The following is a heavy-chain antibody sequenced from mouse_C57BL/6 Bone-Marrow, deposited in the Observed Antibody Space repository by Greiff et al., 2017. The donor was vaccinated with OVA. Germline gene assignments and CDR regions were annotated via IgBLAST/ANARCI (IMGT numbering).Heavy chain of an antibody. Sequence: VMLVESGAELARPGASVKLSCKASGYTFTSYSISWVKQRTGQGLEWIGEIYPRSGNTYYNEKFKGKATLTADKSSSTAYMELRSLTSEDSAVYFCARGAYYSNPAWFAYWGQGTLVTVSA. V-gene: IGHV1-81*01. D-gene: IGHD2-5*01. CDR2: IYPRSGNT. J-gene: IGHJ3*01. CDR1: GYTFTSYS. CDR3: ARGAYYSNPAWFAY.